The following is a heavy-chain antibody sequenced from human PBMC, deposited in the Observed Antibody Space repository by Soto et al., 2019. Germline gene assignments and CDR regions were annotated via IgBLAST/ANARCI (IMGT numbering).Heavy chain of an antibody. Sequence: QVQLVQSGAEVKKPGSSVKVSCKTSGGAFSSSAISWVRQAPGQGLEWMGGIIPTFGTANYAQKFQGRVTITADESTRTAYMELSSLRSEDTAVYYCARDGTLFDSSGYYYRFWGQGTLVTVSS. V-gene: IGHV1-69*01. CDR2: IIPTFGTA. D-gene: IGHD3-22*01. J-gene: IGHJ4*02. CDR3: ARDGTLFDSSGYYYRF. CDR1: GGAFSSSA.